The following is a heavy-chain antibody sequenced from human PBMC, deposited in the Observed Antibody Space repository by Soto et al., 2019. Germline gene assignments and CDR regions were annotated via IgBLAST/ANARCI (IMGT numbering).Heavy chain of an antibody. Sequence: NPSETLSLTCTVSGGSVISGSYYWSWIRQPPGKGLEWIGYIYYSGSTNYNPSLKSRVTISVDTSKNQFSLKLSSVTAADTAVYYCARDYYYGSGSYKSNWFDPWGQGTLVTVSS. CDR1: GGSVISGSYY. CDR3: ARDYYYGSGSYKSNWFDP. J-gene: IGHJ5*02. D-gene: IGHD3-10*01. CDR2: IYYSGST. V-gene: IGHV4-61*01.